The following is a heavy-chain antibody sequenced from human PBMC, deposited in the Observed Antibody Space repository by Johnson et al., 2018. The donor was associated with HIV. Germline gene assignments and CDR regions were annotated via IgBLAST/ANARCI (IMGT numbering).Heavy chain of an antibody. D-gene: IGHD6-19*01. V-gene: IGHV3-20*04. CDR1: GFTFSSYW. Sequence: VQLVESGGGLVQPGGSLRLSCAASGFTFSSYWMSWVRQAPGKGLKWVSGINWNGGSTGYADSVKGRSTISSDNAKNALYLQMNSLRAEDTALYYCTTARNRLWSSSGWTGFWAFDVWGQGTMVTVSS. CDR3: TTARNRLWSSSGWTGFWAFDV. CDR2: INWNGGST. J-gene: IGHJ3*01.